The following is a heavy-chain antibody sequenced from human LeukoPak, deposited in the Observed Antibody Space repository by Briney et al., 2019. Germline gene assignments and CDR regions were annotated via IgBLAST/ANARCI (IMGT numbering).Heavy chain of an antibody. D-gene: IGHD2/OR15-2a*01. CDR1: GFTFSTFA. V-gene: IGHV3-23*01. CDR3: ANGGSMAHEKIHN. CDR2: ISDTGGYT. Sequence: GGSLRLSCVVSGFTFSTFAMSWVRQAPGKGLEWVSSISDTGGYTYYADSMKGRFTISRDNSKNTLYLQMNSLRAEDTAVYHCANGGSMAHEKIHNWGQGTLVTVSS. J-gene: IGHJ4*02.